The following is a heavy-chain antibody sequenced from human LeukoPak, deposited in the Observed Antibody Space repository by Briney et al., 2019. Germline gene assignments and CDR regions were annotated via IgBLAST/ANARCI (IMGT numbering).Heavy chain of an antibody. Sequence: PGASLQISCQGSGSSFTSYWIGRVRQMPGKGLEWMGIIYPGDSDTRYSPSFQGQVTISADKSISTAYLQWSSLKASDTAMYYCARHGFSTATSNYYYYYMDVWGKGTTVTVSS. V-gene: IGHV5-51*01. CDR1: GSSFTSYW. CDR2: IYPGDSDT. J-gene: IGHJ6*03. CDR3: ARHGFSTATSNYYYYYMDV. D-gene: IGHD3-3*01.